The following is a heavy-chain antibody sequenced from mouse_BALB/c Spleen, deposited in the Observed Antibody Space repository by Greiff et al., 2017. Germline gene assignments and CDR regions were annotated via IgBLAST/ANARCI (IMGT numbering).Heavy chain of an antibody. D-gene: IGHD1-1*01. J-gene: IGHJ1*01. Sequence: VQLQQSGAELARPGASVKMSCKASGYTFTSYTMHWVKQRPGQGLEWIGYINPSSGYTNYNQKFKDKATLTADKSSSTAYMQLSSLTSEDSAVYYCARSGYGRWYVDVWGAGTTVTVSA. CDR1: GYTFTSYT. CDR2: INPSSGYT. CDR3: ARSGYGRWYVDV. V-gene: IGHV1-4*01.